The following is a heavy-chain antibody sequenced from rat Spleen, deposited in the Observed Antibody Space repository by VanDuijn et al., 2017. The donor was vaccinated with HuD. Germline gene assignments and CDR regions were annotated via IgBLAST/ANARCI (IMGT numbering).Heavy chain of an antibody. CDR1: GFSLTNYN. CDR2: ISSDGGRN. Sequence: VQLKESGPGLVQSSQTLSLTCTVAGFSLTNYNVHWVRQAPTKGLEWVATISSDGGRNFYRDSVKGRFTISRDNAKSSLYLQMDSLRAEDTATYYCARRHYGYTDYFDYWGQGVMVTVSS. D-gene: IGHD1-9*01. V-gene: IGHV5-29*01. CDR3: ARRHYGYTDYFDY. J-gene: IGHJ2*01.